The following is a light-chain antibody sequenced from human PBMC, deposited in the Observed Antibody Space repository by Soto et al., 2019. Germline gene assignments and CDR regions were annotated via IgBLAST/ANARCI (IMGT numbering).Light chain of an antibody. J-gene: IGKJ1*01. V-gene: IGKV3-15*01. CDR3: QQYNNWIWT. Sequence: EIVMTQSPATLSVSPGERATLSCRASQSVNSNLVWYQQKPGQAPRLLIYGASTRATGIPGRFSGSGYGTEFTLNISSLQSEDFAVYYCQQYNNWIWTFGQGTKVEIK. CDR1: QSVNSN. CDR2: GAS.